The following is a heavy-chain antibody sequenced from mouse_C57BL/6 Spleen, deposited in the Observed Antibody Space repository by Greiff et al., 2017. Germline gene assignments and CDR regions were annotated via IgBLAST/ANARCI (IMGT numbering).Heavy chain of an antibody. V-gene: IGHV1-64*01. Sequence: QVQLQQSGAELVKPGASVKLSCKASGYTFTSYWMHWVKQRPGQGLEWIGMIHPNSGSTNYNEKFKSKATLTVDKSSSTAYMQLSSLTSEDSAVYYCARCEDIYYDYDEGHYAMDYWGQGTSVTGSS. CDR3: ARCEDIYYDYDEGHYAMDY. CDR2: IHPNSGST. CDR1: GYTFTSYW. J-gene: IGHJ4*01. D-gene: IGHD2-4*01.